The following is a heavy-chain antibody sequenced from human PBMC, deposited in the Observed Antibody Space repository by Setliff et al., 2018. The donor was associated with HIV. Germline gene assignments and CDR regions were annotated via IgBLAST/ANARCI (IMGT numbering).Heavy chain of an antibody. CDR1: GVSITSSNYY. J-gene: IGHJ4*02. CDR2: IYTSGSTNYNPSL. V-gene: IGHV4-61*09. CDR3: ARAARYYDILTGYSNQAYFNS. Sequence: KSSETLSLTCSVSGVSITSSNYYWTWIRQPAGKGLEWIGHIYTSGSTNYNPSLKYNPSLKSRVTISVDTSRKQFSLRLNSVTAADTALYYCARAARYYDILTGYSNQAYFNSWGLGKLVTVSS. D-gene: IGHD3-9*01.